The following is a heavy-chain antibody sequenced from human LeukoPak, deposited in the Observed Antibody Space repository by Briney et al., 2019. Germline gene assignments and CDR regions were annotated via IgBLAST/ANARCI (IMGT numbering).Heavy chain of an antibody. D-gene: IGHD3-16*02. CDR2: ISYDGSNK. V-gene: IGHV3-30-3*01. CDR3: ARLGRYRRLGSWFDP. J-gene: IGHJ5*02. Sequence: GRSLRLSCAASGFTFSSYAMHWVRQAPGKGLEWVAVISYDGSNKYYADSVKGRFTISRDNSKNTLYLQMNSLRAEDTAVYYCARLGRYRRLGSWFDPWGQGTLVTVSS. CDR1: GFTFSSYA.